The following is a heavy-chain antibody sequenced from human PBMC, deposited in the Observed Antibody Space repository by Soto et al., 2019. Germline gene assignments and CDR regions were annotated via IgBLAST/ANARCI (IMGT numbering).Heavy chain of an antibody. CDR1: GFTFSDYT. CDR2: ISTSSNTI. J-gene: IGHJ4*02. Sequence: GGSLRLSCVVSGFTFSDYTMNWVRQAPGKGLEWVSYISTSSNTIYYADSVKGRFNNYRGNAKSSLDLPMNSLRDEDAAVYYCARDRLRSATLVTYGLDNWGQGTLVTVSS. D-gene: IGHD3-10*01. CDR3: ARDRLRSATLVTYGLDN. V-gene: IGHV3-48*02.